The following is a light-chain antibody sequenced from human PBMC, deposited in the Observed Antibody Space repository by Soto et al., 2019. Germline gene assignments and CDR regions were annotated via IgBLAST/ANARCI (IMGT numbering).Light chain of an antibody. Sequence: DIQMTQSPSSLSASVGDRVTITCRASQTISSSLNWYQQKPGKAPDLLIYAASNLQSGVPSRFRGSGSGSDFTLTISSLQPEDFATYYCQQSYSSPQMYTFGQATTLEIK. V-gene: IGKV1-39*01. CDR2: AAS. CDR1: QTISSS. CDR3: QQSYSSPQMYT. J-gene: IGKJ2*01.